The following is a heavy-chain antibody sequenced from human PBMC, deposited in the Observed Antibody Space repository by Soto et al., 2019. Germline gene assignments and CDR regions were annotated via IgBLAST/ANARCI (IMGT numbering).Heavy chain of an antibody. J-gene: IGHJ4*02. D-gene: IGHD3-10*01. Sequence: QVQLQESGPGLVKPSGTLSLTFTVSGGSSSSDCWNWIRQPPGKGLEWIGYIHSGSTTYSASLRSRVTISVDTSKNQFSLKLSSVTAADTDVYFCARHDGSRSTDYWGQGTLVTVSS. CDR3: ARHDGSRSTDY. CDR2: IHSGST. V-gene: IGHV4-59*08. CDR1: GGSSSSDC.